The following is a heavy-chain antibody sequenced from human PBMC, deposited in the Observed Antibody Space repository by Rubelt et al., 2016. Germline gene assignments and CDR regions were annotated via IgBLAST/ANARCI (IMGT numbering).Heavy chain of an antibody. CDR1: GASFSGYY. J-gene: IGHJ4*02. V-gene: IGHV4-34*01. Sequence: QVQLQQWGAGLLKPSETLSLTCAVYGASFSGYYWGWIRQPPGKGLEWIATIYYTGTTYYNPSLKSRVTISVDTSKNQFSLKRNSVTAADTAVYCCARSSRVGSDYYYWGQGTLVAVSS. CDR2: IYYTGTT. D-gene: IGHD4-17*01. CDR3: ARSSRVGSDYYY.